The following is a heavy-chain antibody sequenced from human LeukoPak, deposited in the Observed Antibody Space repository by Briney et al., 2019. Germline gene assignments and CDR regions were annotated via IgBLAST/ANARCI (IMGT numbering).Heavy chain of an antibody. J-gene: IGHJ4*02. D-gene: IGHD3-22*01. CDR2: INQDGSEK. CDR3: ARSSSGYYYTLIDY. V-gene: IGHV3-7*01. CDR1: GFTFSSYW. Sequence: PGGSLRPSCAASGFTFSSYWMTWVRQAPGKGLEWVANINQDGSEKYYVDSVKGRFTISRDDAKNSLYLQMNSLRAEDTAVYYCARSSSGYYYTLIDYWGQGTLVTVSS.